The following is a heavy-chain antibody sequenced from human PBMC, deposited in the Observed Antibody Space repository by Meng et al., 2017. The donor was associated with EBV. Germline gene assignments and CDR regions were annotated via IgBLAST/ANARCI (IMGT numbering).Heavy chain of an antibody. J-gene: IGHJ4*02. CDR2: LIPMSGAP. D-gene: IGHD3-10*01. CDR1: GGTFRSDA. Sequence: QGEVQRLGAEGKKPGSSGKVSCRTSGGTFRSDAVSWVRQAPGQGLEWMGGLIPMSGAPHYAQKFQDRVTIIADESTSTHSMELNNLRFEDTAMYYCASGSGRGFTPDYWGQGTLVTVSS. V-gene: IGHV1-69*01. CDR3: ASGSGRGFTPDY.